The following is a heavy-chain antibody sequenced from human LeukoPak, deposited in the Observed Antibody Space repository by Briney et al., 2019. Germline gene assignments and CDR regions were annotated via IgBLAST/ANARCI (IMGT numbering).Heavy chain of an antibody. CDR2: IYYSGST. D-gene: IGHD6-13*01. CDR3: ASSSWYGKLDY. V-gene: IGHV4-59*08. CDR1: GGSISSYY. J-gene: IGHJ4*02. Sequence: PSETLSLTCTVSGGSISSYYWSWIRQPPGKGLEWIGYIYYSGSTNYNPSLKSRVTISVDASKNQFSLKLSSVTAADTAVYYCASSSWYGKLDYWGQGTLVTVSS.